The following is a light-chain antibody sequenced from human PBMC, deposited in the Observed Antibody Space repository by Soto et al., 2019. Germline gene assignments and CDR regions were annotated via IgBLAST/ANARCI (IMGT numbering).Light chain of an antibody. J-gene: IGLJ1*01. CDR3: CSYTSSSTLLG. V-gene: IGLV2-14*03. Sequence: QSALTQPASVSGSPGQSITISCTGTSSDVGGYNYVSWYQQHPGKAPKLMIFDVSNRPSGVSNRFSGSKSGNTASLTISGLQAEDEGDYYCCSYTSSSTLLGFGTGTRSPS. CDR1: SSDVGGYNY. CDR2: DVS.